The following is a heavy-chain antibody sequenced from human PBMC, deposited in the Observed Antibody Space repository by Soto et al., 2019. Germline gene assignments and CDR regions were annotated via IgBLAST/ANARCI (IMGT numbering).Heavy chain of an antibody. CDR3: ARPPRGTIFGVVIPPYFDY. CDR2: ISAYNGNT. D-gene: IGHD3-3*01. V-gene: IGHV1-18*01. Sequence: VASVEVSCKGSGYTFTSYCISWVLQAPGQGLEWMGWISAYNGNTNYAQKLQGRVTMTTDTSTSTAYMELRSLRSDDTAVYYCARPPRGTIFGVVIPPYFDYWGQGTLVTVSS. J-gene: IGHJ4*02. CDR1: GYTFTSYC.